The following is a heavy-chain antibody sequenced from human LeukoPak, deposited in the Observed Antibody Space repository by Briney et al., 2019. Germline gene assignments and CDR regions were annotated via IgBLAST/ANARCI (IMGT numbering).Heavy chain of an antibody. Sequence: SSETLSLTCTVSGGSISSYYWSWIRQPPGKGLEWIGYIYYSGSTNHNPSLKSRVTISVDTSKNQFSLKLSSVTAADTAVYYCARAHYGSGSYYLDYWGQGTLVTVSS. CDR3: ARAHYGSGSYYLDY. CDR1: GGSISSYY. J-gene: IGHJ4*02. D-gene: IGHD3-10*01. V-gene: IGHV4-59*01. CDR2: IYYSGST.